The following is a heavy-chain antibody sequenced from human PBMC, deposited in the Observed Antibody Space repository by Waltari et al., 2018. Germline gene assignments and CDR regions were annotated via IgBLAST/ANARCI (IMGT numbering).Heavy chain of an antibody. D-gene: IGHD3-3*01. Sequence: QVQLVQSGAEVKKPGSSVKVSCKASGGPFSSSAIIWVRRAPGQGLEWMGGIIPIFGTANYGQKFQGRVTITADESTSTADMELSSLRSEDTAVYYCAKSYDFWSGYFDYWGQGTLVTVSS. CDR1: GGPFSSSA. J-gene: IGHJ4*02. CDR3: AKSYDFWSGYFDY. CDR2: IIPIFGTA. V-gene: IGHV1-69*12.